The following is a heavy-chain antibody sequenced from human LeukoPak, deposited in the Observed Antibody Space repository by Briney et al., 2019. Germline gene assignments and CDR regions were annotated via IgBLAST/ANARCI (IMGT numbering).Heavy chain of an antibody. CDR2: IKQDGSEK. CDR3: AGGTGMDV. V-gene: IGHV3-7*05. Sequence: GGSLRLSCAASGVSFSSSWMSWVRQAPGKGLEWVASIKQDGSEKYYVDFVKGRFSISRDNAKNSLYLQMNSLGADDTAVYYCAGGTGMDVWGQGTTATVSS. J-gene: IGHJ6*02. D-gene: IGHD1-1*01. CDR1: GVSFSSSW.